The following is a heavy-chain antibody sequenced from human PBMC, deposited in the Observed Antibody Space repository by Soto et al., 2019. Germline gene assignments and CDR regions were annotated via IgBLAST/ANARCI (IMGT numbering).Heavy chain of an antibody. Sequence: SGTLSLTCTVSGGSISSGDYYWSWIRQPPGKGLEWIGYIYYSGSTYYNPSLKSRVTISVDTSKNQFSLKLSSVTAADTAVYYCARETYYDFRSGPTAPWGQGTLVTVSS. J-gene: IGHJ5*02. CDR1: GGSISSGDYY. CDR2: IYYSGST. D-gene: IGHD3-3*01. CDR3: ARETYYDFRSGPTAP. V-gene: IGHV4-30-4*01.